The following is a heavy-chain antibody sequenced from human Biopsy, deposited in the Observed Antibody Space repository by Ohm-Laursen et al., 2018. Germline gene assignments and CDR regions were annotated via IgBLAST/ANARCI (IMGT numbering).Heavy chain of an antibody. J-gene: IGHJ4*02. D-gene: IGHD1-26*01. V-gene: IGHV1-8*01. CDR1: GYTFISYD. CDR3: AIEGGTYSKPFDY. CDR2: MNLNSGKT. Sequence: SVKVFCKASGYTFISYDIDWVRQATGQGLEWMGWMNLNSGKTGYAQKFQGRVTMTTNTSVNTAYMELSSLTFEDTAVYYCAIEGGTYSKPFDYWGQGSQVIVSS.